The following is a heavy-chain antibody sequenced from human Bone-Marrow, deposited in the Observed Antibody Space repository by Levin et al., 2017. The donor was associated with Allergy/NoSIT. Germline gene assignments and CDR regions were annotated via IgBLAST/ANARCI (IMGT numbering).Heavy chain of an antibody. CDR3: ARDTAMGGLDS. V-gene: IGHV1-18*04. D-gene: IGHD3-16*01. J-gene: IGHJ5*01. CDR1: GYRFTEYR. Sequence: ASVKVSCTASGYRFTEYRVTWVRQAPGQGLEWVGWTSAFSDKKKFSQRFQGRVSMTTDVSRTTAYMDLASLRIDDTAVYFCARDTAMGGLDSWGQGTLVIVSS. CDR2: TSAFSDKK.